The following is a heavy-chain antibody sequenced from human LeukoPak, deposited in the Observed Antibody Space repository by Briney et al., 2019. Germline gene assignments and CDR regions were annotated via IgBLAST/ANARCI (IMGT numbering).Heavy chain of an antibody. D-gene: IGHD6-6*01. CDR1: GFIFSTYE. CDR3: ARVSGSSSD. CDR2: ISSSGTTI. Sequence: GGSLRLSCAVSGFIFSTYEMNWVRQAPGKGLEWVSYISSSGTTIYYADSVKGRFTISRDNAKNSLYLQMDSLRAGDTAVYYCARVSGSSSDWGQGTLVTVSS. V-gene: IGHV3-48*03. J-gene: IGHJ4*02.